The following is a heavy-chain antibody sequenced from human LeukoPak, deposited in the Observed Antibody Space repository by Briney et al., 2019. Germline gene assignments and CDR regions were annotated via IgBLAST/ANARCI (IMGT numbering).Heavy chain of an antibody. J-gene: IGHJ4*02. V-gene: IGHV4-39*01. Sequence: PSETLSLTCAVYAGSFRCYYWRGIRQPPGKGLEWIGSIYYSGSTYYNPSLKSRVTISVDTSKNHFSLKLSSLNAASTAVYYCAGHHARKRASEYYFDFWAQGTLVTVSS. CDR2: IYYSGST. CDR1: AGSFRCYY. CDR3: AGHHARKRASEYYFDF.